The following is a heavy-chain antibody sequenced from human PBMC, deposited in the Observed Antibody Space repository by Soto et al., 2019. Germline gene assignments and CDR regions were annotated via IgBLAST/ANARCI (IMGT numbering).Heavy chain of an antibody. Sequence: SETLSLTCTVSGGSISSYYWSWIRQPPGKGLEWIGYIYYSGSTNYNPSLKSRVTISVDTSKNQFSLKLSSVTAADTAVYYCERYYGYYYFDYWGQGTLVTVSS. CDR2: IYYSGST. CDR3: ERYYGYYYFDY. CDR1: GGSISSYY. J-gene: IGHJ4*02. D-gene: IGHD3-10*01. V-gene: IGHV4-59*01.